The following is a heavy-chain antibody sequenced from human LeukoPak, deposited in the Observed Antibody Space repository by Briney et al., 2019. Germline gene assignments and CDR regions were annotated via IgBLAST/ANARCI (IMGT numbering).Heavy chain of an antibody. CDR1: GFTFSSYA. J-gene: IGHJ4*02. CDR3: AKNVRFWSRNDY. D-gene: IGHD3-3*01. CDR2: ISGSGGST. Sequence: PGGSLRLSCAASGFTFSSYAMSWVRQAPGKGLEWVSAISGSGGSTYYADSVKGRFTISRDNSKSTLYLQMNSLRAEDTAVYYCAKNVRFWSRNDYWGQGTLVIVSS. V-gene: IGHV3-23*01.